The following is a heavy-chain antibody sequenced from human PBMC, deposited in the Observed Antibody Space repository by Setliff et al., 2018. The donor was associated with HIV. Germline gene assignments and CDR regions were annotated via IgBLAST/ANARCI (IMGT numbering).Heavy chain of an antibody. V-gene: IGHV4-59*11. CDR1: GGSIRSHY. J-gene: IGHJ5*02. CDR3: ARLRGSYDFSNWFDP. CDR2: IYYSGST. Sequence: SETLSLTCSVSGGSIRSHYWSWIRQPPGKRLEWIGYIYYSGSTSYNPSLKSRVTISVDTAKNQFSLKLSSVTAADTAVYYCARLRGSYDFSNWFDPWGQGTQVTVSS. D-gene: IGHD3-3*01.